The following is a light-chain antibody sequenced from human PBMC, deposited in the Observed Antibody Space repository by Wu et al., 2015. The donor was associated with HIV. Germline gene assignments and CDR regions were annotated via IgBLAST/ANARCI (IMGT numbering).Light chain of an antibody. Sequence: MVMTQSPATLSVSPGERATLSCRASKSVESDLVWYQQKPGQAPRLLIYGASTRATGIPDRFSGSGSGTDFALTISRLEPENFAVYYCQQYGSSPSTFGPGTKVDI. CDR3: QQYGSSPST. CDR1: KSVESD. J-gene: IGKJ3*01. V-gene: IGKV3-20*01. CDR2: GAS.